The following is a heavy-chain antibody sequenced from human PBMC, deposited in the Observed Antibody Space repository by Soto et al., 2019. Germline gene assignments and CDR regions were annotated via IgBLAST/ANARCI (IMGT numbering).Heavy chain of an antibody. Sequence: PSETLSLTCTVSGGSVSSYYWNWIRQPPGKGLEWIGYIYYSGSANYNPSLKSRVTISVDTSKNQFSLKLSSVTAADTAVYYCARVGSGYSIGWFDPWGQGTLVTVSS. V-gene: IGHV4-59*02. D-gene: IGHD5-12*01. J-gene: IGHJ5*02. CDR1: GGSVSSYY. CDR2: IYYSGSA. CDR3: ARVGSGYSIGWFDP.